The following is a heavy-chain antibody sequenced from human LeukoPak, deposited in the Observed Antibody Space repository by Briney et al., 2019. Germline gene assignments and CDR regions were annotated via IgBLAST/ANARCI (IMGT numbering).Heavy chain of an antibody. J-gene: IGHJ4*02. CDR3: ARYYGSGSYAY. Sequence: ASVKVSCKASGGTFSSYAISWVRQAPGQGLEWMGWISAYNGNTNYAQKLQGRVTMTTDTSTSTAYMELRSLRSDDTAVYYCARYYGSGSYAYWGQGTLVTVSS. CDR1: GGTFSSYA. V-gene: IGHV1-18*01. D-gene: IGHD3-10*01. CDR2: ISAYNGNT.